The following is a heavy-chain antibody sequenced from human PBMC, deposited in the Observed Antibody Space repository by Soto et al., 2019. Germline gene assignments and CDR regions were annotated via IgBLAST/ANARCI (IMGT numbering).Heavy chain of an antibody. CDR1: GFTFSTFA. D-gene: IGHD3-3*01. Sequence: QVHLVESGGGMVQPGRSLRLSCAASGFTFSTFALQWVRQAPGKGLEWVALISHDGSNKHYADSVKGRFTISRDNSKNTLYMQMVSLRLEDTAVYYCARDGLPDDFRSGGYWFDPWGQGTLVTVSS. J-gene: IGHJ5*02. V-gene: IGHV3-30*04. CDR2: ISHDGSNK. CDR3: ARDGLPDDFRSGGYWFDP.